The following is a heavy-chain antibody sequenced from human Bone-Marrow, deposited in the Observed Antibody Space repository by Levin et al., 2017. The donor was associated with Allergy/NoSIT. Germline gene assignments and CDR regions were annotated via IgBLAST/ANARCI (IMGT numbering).Heavy chain of an antibody. Sequence: GGSLRLSCAASGFKFSDRGMHWVRQAPGKGLEWVGIIWYDGTNKHYADSVRGRFTISRDNSKNTLYLQMNSLRAEDTAVYYCARDLDTSELFDSWGQGTLVTGAS. CDR3: ARDLDTSELFDS. V-gene: IGHV3-33*01. J-gene: IGHJ4*02. CDR1: GFKFSDRG. CDR2: IWYDGTNK. D-gene: IGHD1-1*01.